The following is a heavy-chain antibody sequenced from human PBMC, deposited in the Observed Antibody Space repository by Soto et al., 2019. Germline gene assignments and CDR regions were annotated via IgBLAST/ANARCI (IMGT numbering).Heavy chain of an antibody. CDR1: GDSISNYY. CDR3: ARHLWVASSWYLGAFDI. D-gene: IGHD6-13*01. CDR2: IYYSGST. Sequence: QVQLQESGPGLVKPSETLSLTCTVSGDSISNYYWSWIRQPPGKGLEWIGYIYYSGSTNYNPSLKPRITISVDPSKNQSSLKLSSVTAADTAVYYCARHLWVASSWYLGAFDIWGQGTMVTVSS. J-gene: IGHJ3*02. V-gene: IGHV4-59*08.